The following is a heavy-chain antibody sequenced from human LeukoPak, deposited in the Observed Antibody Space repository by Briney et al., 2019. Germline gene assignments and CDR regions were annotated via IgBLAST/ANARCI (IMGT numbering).Heavy chain of an antibody. CDR2: IYTSGST. J-gene: IGHJ3*02. D-gene: IGHD3-3*01. V-gene: IGHV4-61*02. CDR1: GGSISSGSYC. CDR3: ARDFRPLIRFLEWKEWDDAFDI. Sequence: PSETLSLTCTVSGGSISSGSYCWSWIRQPAGKGLEWIGRIYTSGSTNYNPSFKSRVTISLDTSKTHFSLRLRSVTAADTAVYYCARDFRPLIRFLEWKEWDDAFDIWGQGTMVTVSS.